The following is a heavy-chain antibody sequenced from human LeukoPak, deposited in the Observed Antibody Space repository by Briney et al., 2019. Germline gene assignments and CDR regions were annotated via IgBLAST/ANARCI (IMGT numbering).Heavy chain of an antibody. D-gene: IGHD7-27*01. CDR2: INPNSGGT. Sequence: GASVKVSCKASGYTFTSYYMHWVRQAPGQGLEWMGWINPNSGGTNYAQKFQGRVAMTRDTSISTAYMELSRLRSDDTAVYYCARARSVEVTGLGYWGQGTLVTVSS. V-gene: IGHV1-2*02. CDR1: GYTFTSYY. J-gene: IGHJ4*02. CDR3: ARARSVEVTGLGY.